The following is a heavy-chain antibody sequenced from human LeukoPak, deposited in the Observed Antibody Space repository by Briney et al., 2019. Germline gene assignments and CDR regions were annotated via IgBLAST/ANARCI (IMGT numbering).Heavy chain of an antibody. CDR3: AKAALMVYAYTGHYYYYGMDV. CDR2: ISGSGXST. J-gene: IGHJ6*02. V-gene: IGHV3-23*01. D-gene: IGHD2-8*01. Sequence: ISGSGXSTYYADSVKGRFTISRDNSKNTLYLQMNSLRAEDTAVYYCAKAALMVYAYTGHYYYYGMDVWGQGTTVTVSS.